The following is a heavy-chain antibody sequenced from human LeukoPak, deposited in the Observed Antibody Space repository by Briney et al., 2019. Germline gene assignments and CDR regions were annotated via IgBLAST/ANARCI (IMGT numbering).Heavy chain of an antibody. Sequence: SETLSLTCTVSGGSISSHYWSWIRQPPGKGLEWIGYIYYSGSTNYNPSLKSRVTISVDTSKNQFSLKLSSLTAADTAVYYCASGAHCSSTSCLNWFDPWDQGTLVTVSS. J-gene: IGHJ5*02. V-gene: IGHV4-59*11. CDR2: IYYSGST. CDR1: GGSISSHY. D-gene: IGHD2-2*01. CDR3: ASGAHCSSTSCLNWFDP.